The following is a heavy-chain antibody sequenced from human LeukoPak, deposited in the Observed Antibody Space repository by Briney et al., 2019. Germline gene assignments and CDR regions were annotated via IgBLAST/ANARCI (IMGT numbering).Heavy chain of an antibody. CDR3: ARVFFPAAGTRLRYYYYGMDV. CDR2: MNPNSGNA. CDR1: GYTFTSYD. D-gene: IGHD6-13*01. J-gene: IGHJ6*02. V-gene: IGHV1-8*01. Sequence: GASVKVSCKASGYTFTSYDINWVRQATEQGLEWMGWMNPNSGNAGYAQKFQGRVTMTRNTSISTAYMELSSLRSEDTAVYYCARVFFPAAGTRLRYYYYGMDVWGQGTTVTVSS.